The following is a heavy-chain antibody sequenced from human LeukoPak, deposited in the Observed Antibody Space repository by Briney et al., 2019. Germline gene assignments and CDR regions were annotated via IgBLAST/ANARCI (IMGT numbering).Heavy chain of an antibody. Sequence: SQTLSLTCTVSAGSISSGGYYWSWIRQHPGKGLEWIGYIYYSGSTYYNPSLKSRVTISVDTSKNQFSLKLSSVTAADTAVYYCARDSHSGYDGLDYFDYWGQGTLVTVSS. V-gene: IGHV4-31*03. CDR3: ARDSHSGYDGLDYFDY. D-gene: IGHD5-12*01. CDR2: IYYSGST. CDR1: AGSISSGGYY. J-gene: IGHJ4*02.